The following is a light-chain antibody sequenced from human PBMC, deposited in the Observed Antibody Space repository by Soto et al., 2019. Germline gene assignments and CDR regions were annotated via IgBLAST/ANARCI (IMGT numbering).Light chain of an antibody. CDR3: QSYYSSLSVYV. V-gene: IGLV1-40*01. CDR1: SSNIGAGYD. J-gene: IGLJ1*01. Sequence: QSVLTQPPSVSGAPGQRVTISCTGSSSNIGAGYDVHWYQQLPGTDPKLLIYGNSHRPSGVPDRFSGSKSATSASLANTGLQAEDEADYYCQSYYSSLSVYVFGTGTKLTVL. CDR2: GNS.